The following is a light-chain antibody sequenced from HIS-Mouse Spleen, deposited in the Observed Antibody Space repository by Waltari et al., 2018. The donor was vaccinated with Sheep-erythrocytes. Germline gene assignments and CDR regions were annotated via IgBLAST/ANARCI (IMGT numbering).Light chain of an antibody. CDR2: EVS. V-gene: IGLV2-8*01. Sequence: QSALTQPPSASGSPGQSVTISCTGTSSDVGGYNYVSWYQQHPGKAPKLMIYEVSKRPYVGPVRFSGSKSGNTASLTVSGLQAEDEADYYCSSYAGSNNWVFGGGTKLTVL. J-gene: IGLJ3*02. CDR1: SSDVGGYNY. CDR3: SSYAGSNNWV.